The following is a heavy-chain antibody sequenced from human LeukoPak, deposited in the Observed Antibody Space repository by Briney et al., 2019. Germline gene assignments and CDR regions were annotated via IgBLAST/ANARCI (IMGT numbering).Heavy chain of an antibody. CDR1: GGSISSYY. CDR3: ARDYYDYSGGNWFDP. CDR2: IYTSGST. Sequence: SETLSLTCTVSGGSISSYYWSWIRQPAGKGLEWIGCIYTSGSTNYNPSLKSRVTMSVDTSKNHFSLKLSSVTAADTAIYYCARDYYDYSGGNWFDPWGQGTLVTVSS. J-gene: IGHJ5*02. V-gene: IGHV4-4*07. D-gene: IGHD3-22*01.